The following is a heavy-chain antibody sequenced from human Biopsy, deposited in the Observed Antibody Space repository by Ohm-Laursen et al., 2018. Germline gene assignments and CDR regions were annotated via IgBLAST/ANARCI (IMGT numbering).Heavy chain of an antibody. V-gene: IGHV1-18*01. CDR1: GYTFTNYA. D-gene: IGHD3-3*01. J-gene: IGHJ4*02. Sequence: SVKVSCKASGYTFTNYAINWVRQAPGQGLEWLGWISVKTGNTNYTQKLQGRVSMTTDTSTNTAYMELRSLRSDDTALYYCAREGTSVTFFGKISDYYFDFWGPGTVVTVSS. CDR3: AREGTSVTFFGKISDYYFDF. CDR2: ISVKTGNT.